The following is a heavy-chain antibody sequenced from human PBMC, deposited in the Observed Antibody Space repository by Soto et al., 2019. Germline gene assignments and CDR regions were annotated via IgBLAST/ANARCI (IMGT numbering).Heavy chain of an antibody. Sequence: GGSLRLSCAASGFTFSSYAMNWVRQSPGKGLEWVSVISGSAGSTYYADSVKGRFTITRDNSKNTLYLQMSSLRAEDTAVYYCAKAGGAAGTVDYFDYWGQGTLVTVSS. J-gene: IGHJ4*02. CDR1: GFTFSSYA. D-gene: IGHD6-13*01. CDR2: ISGSAGST. CDR3: AKAGGAAGTVDYFDY. V-gene: IGHV3-23*01.